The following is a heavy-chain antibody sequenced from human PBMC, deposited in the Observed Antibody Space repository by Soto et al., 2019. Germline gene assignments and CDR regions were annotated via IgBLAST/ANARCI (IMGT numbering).Heavy chain of an antibody. Sequence: GESLKISCAASGFTFSSYAMSWVRQAPGKGLEWVSAISGSGGSTYYADSVKGRFTISRDNSKNTLYLQMNSLRAEDTAVYYCAKDKVVAVKGDAFDIWGQGTMVTVSS. CDR3: AKDKVVAVKGDAFDI. CDR2: ISGSGGST. V-gene: IGHV3-23*01. J-gene: IGHJ3*02. CDR1: GFTFSSYA. D-gene: IGHD2-15*01.